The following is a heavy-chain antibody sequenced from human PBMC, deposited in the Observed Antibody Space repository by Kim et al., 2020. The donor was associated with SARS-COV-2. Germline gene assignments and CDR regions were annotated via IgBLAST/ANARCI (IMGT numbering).Heavy chain of an antibody. J-gene: IGHJ6*02. Sequence: KFQGRVTITADESTSTAYMELSSLRSEDTAVYYCARTSPGEGYYYYGMDVWGHGTTVTVSS. CDR3: ARTSPGEGYYYYGMDV. V-gene: IGHV1-69*01.